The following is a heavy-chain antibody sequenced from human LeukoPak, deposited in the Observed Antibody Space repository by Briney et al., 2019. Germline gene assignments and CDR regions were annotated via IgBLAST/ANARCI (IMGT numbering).Heavy chain of an antibody. CDR3: ARDGSGWSVY. CDR2: IKQDGTEK. D-gene: IGHD6-19*01. CDR1: GFTFSGYW. J-gene: IGHJ4*02. Sequence: GGSLRLSCAASGFTFSGYWMSWLRQAPGKGLEWVANIKQDGTEKYYVDSVKGRLIISRDNAKNSLYLQMNSLRAEDTAVYYCARDGSGWSVYWGQGTLVTVSS. V-gene: IGHV3-7*01.